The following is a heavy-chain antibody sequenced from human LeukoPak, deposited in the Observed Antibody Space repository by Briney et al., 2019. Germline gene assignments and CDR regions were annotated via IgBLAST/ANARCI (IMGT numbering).Heavy chain of an antibody. Sequence: GGSLRLSCAASGFTFSSYSMNWVRQAPGKGLEWVSSISSSSYIYYADSVKGRFTISRDNAKKSLYLQMNSLRVEDTAVYYCARDQSYGEAHSFYYGLDVWGQGTTVTVSS. CDR3: ARDQSYGEAHSFYYGLDV. CDR1: GFTFSSYS. V-gene: IGHV3-21*01. D-gene: IGHD4-17*01. J-gene: IGHJ6*02. CDR2: ISSSSYI.